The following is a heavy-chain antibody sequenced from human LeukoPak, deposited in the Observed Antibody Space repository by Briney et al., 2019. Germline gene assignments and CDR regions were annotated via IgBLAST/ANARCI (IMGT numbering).Heavy chain of an antibody. V-gene: IGHV3-11*06. J-gene: IGHJ6*04. D-gene: IGHD6-19*01. CDR3: ARDQAGIAVAGTPWYYYGMDV. CDR2: ISSSSSYT. CDR1: GFTFSDYY. Sequence: PGGSPRLSCAASGFTFSDYYMSWIRQAPGKGLEWVSYISSSSSYTNYADSVKGRFTISRDNAKNSLYLQMNSLRAEDTAVYYCARDQAGIAVAGTPWYYYGMDVWGKGTTVTVSS.